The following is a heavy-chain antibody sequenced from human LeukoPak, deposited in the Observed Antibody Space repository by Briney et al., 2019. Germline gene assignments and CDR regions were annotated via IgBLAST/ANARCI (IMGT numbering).Heavy chain of an antibody. V-gene: IGHV4-34*01. CDR1: GGSFSGYY. Sequence: SETLSLTCAVYGGSFSGYYWSWIRQPPGKGLEWIGSIYYSGSTYYNPSLKSRVTISVDTSKNQFSLKLSSVTAADTAVYYCASLAWVGFGELSIRDYWGQGTLVTVSS. D-gene: IGHD3-10*01. CDR3: ASLAWVGFGELSIRDY. J-gene: IGHJ4*02. CDR2: IYYSGST.